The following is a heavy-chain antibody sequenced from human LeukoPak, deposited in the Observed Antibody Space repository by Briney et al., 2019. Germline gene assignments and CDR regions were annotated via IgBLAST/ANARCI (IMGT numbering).Heavy chain of an antibody. CDR2: IPNDGSNK. CDR1: GFTFSGYG. V-gene: IGHV3-30*02. Sequence: GGSLRLSCAASGFTFSGYGMHWVRQVPGKEPEWVSFIPNDGSNKYYADSVKGRFTISRDNSKNTLYLQVNSLRAEDTAVYYCAKESDAFDIWGQGTMVTVS. CDR3: AKESDAFDI. J-gene: IGHJ3*02.